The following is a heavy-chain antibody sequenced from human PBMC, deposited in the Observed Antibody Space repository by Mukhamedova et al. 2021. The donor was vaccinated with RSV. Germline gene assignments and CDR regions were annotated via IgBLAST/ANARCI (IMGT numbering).Heavy chain of an antibody. J-gene: IGHJ5*02. Sequence: YADSVKGRFTISRDNSMNSVYLHMSSLRAEDTATYYCAKAQMESYELPFDLWGQGTLVTVSS. V-gene: IGHV3-23*01. CDR3: AKAQMESYELPFDL. D-gene: IGHD3-3*01.